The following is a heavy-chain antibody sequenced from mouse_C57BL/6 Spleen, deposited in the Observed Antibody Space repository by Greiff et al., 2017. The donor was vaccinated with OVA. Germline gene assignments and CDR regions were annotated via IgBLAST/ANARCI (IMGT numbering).Heavy chain of an antibody. CDR1: GYTFTEYT. Sequence: VQLQQSGAELVKPGASVKLSCKASGYTFTEYTIHWVKQRSGQGLEWIGWFYPGSGSIKYNEKFKDKATLTADKSSSTVYMELSRMTSEDSAFYFCARHEALITTVVEGGYFDYWGQGTTLTVSS. V-gene: IGHV1-62-2*01. CDR2: FYPGSGSI. D-gene: IGHD1-1*01. CDR3: ARHEALITTVVEGGYFDY. J-gene: IGHJ2*01.